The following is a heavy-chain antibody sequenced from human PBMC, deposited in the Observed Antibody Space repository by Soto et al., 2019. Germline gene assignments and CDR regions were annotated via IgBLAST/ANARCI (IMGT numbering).Heavy chain of an antibody. CDR3: AKSGQAFDV. Sequence: GASVKVSCKASGYTFTGYYMHWVRQAPGQGLEWMGWINPNSGDTKYAQKFQDRATMTGDTSISSAYMELSSLRSDDTAVYYCAKSGQAFDVWGQGTTVTVSS. D-gene: IGHD5-12*01. CDR2: INPNSGDT. V-gene: IGHV1-2*02. CDR1: GYTFTGYY. J-gene: IGHJ6*02.